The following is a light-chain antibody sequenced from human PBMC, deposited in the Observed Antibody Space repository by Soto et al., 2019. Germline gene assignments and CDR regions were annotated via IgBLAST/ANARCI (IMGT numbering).Light chain of an antibody. V-gene: IGLV2-8*01. J-gene: IGLJ2*01. Sequence: QSALTQPPSASGSPGQSVTICCTGTSSDVGGYNFVSWYQQHPGKAPKLMIYEVSERPSGVPDRFSGSKSGNTASLTVSGLHAEDEADYYCSSYAGSNIEVFGAGTKLTVL. CDR1: SSDVGGYNF. CDR2: EVS. CDR3: SSYAGSNIEV.